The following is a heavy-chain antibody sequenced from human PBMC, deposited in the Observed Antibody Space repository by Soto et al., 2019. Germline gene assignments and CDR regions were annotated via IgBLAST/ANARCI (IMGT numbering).Heavy chain of an antibody. V-gene: IGHV1-2*02. CDR2: INPHSGST. CDR1: GYSFTDDY. J-gene: IGHJ6*02. Sequence: QVQVVQSGAEVKKPGASVKISCKTSGYSFTDDYLHWVRQAPGQGLEWVGWINPHSGSTNFAQKFLGRVPMPRDTSISTAYMVLFSLTSDDTGIYYCARAVYCGDDCYSYGMDVWGQGTTVTVSS. D-gene: IGHD2-21*02. CDR3: ARAVYCGDDCYSYGMDV.